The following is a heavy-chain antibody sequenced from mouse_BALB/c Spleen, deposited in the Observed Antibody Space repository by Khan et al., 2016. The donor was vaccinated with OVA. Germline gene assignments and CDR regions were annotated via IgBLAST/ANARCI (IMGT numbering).Heavy chain of an antibody. CDR1: GYTFSSYY. Sequence: VQLQLSGAELVKPGASEKLSCKASGYTFSSYYMYWVTERPGQGLEWIGEINPSNGGSNFNEKFKTKATLTVDKSASTAYMQLGSLTSEDSAVYYCIRSGYGSFAYWGQGTLVTVSA. CDR3: IRSGYGSFAY. D-gene: IGHD2-2*01. V-gene: IGHV1S81*02. CDR2: INPSNGGS. J-gene: IGHJ3*01.